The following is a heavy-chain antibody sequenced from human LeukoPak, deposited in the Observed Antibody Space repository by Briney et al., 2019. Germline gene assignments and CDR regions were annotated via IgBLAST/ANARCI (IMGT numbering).Heavy chain of an antibody. CDR3: IGSWPDAFDI. D-gene: IGHD6-13*01. V-gene: IGHV1-8*03. CDR1: GYTFTSYD. J-gene: IGHJ3*02. CDR2: MNPNSGNT. Sequence: ASVKVSCKASGYTFTSYDINWVRQATGQGLEWMGWMNPNSGNTGYAQKFQGRVTITRNTSISTVYMELSSLRSEDTAVYYCIGSWPDAFDIWGQGTMVTVSS.